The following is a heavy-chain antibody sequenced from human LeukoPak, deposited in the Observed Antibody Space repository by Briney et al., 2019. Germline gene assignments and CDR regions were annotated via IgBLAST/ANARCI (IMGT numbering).Heavy chain of an antibody. CDR3: ARGGDYIVLDNWFDP. D-gene: IGHD2-8*01. J-gene: IGHJ5*02. CDR2: TYYRSKWYN. V-gene: IGHV6-1*01. CDR1: GDSVSSNSAA. Sequence: SQTLSLTCAISGDSVSSNSAAWNWIRQSPSRGLEWLGRTYYRSKWYNDYAVSVKSRVTINPDTSKNQFSLQLNSVTPEDTAVYYCARGGDYIVLDNWFDPWGQGTLVTVSS.